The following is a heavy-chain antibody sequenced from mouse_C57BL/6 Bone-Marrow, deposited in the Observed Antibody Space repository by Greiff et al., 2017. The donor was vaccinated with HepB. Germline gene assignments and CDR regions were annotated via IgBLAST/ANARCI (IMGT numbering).Heavy chain of an antibody. J-gene: IGHJ1*03. Sequence: EVHLVESGGGLVQPGGSLKLSCAASGFTFSDYGMAWVRQAPRKGPEWVAFISNLAYSIYYADTVTGRFTISRENAKNTLYLEMSSLRSEDTAMYYCARRGVLRGNWYFDVWGTGTTVTVSS. D-gene: IGHD2-14*01. CDR1: GFTFSDYG. V-gene: IGHV5-15*01. CDR2: ISNLAYSI. CDR3: ARRGVLRGNWYFDV.